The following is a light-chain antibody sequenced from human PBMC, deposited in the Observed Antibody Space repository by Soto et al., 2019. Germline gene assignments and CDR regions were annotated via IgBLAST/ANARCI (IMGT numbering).Light chain of an antibody. Sequence: QSVLTQPPSVSGSPGQSVTISCTGTSSDVGGYNYVSWYQQHPGKAPKLMIYDVSKRPSGVPDRFSGSKSGNTASLTISGLQAEDEADYYCCSYAGSYTYVFGIGTKVTVL. CDR3: CSYAGSYTYV. V-gene: IGLV2-11*01. J-gene: IGLJ1*01. CDR2: DVS. CDR1: SSDVGGYNY.